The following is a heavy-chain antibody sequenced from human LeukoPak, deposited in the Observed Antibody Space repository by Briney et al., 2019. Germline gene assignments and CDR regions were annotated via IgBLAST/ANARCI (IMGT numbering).Heavy chain of an antibody. CDR1: GGSISSYY. Sequence: SETLSLTCTVSGGSISSYYWSWIRQHPGKGLEWIGYIYYSGSTYYNPSLKSRVTISVDTSKNQFSLKLSSVTAADTAVYYCARVWSYGGNSVDYWGQGTLVTVSS. J-gene: IGHJ4*02. CDR3: ARVWSYGGNSVDY. D-gene: IGHD4-23*01. CDR2: IYYSGST. V-gene: IGHV4-59*06.